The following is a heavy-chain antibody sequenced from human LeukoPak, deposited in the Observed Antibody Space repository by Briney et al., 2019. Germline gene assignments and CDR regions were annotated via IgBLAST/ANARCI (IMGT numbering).Heavy chain of an antibody. CDR2: IYTSGST. CDR3: ARYDGYNLNFDY. D-gene: IGHD5-24*01. J-gene: IGHJ4*02. CDR1: GGSISSGNYY. Sequence: PSQTLSLTCTVSGGSISSGNYYWSWIRQPAGKGLEWIGRIYTSGSTNYNPSLKSRVTISVDTSKNQFSLKLSPVTAADTAVYYCARYDGYNLNFDYWGQGTLVTVSS. V-gene: IGHV4-61*02.